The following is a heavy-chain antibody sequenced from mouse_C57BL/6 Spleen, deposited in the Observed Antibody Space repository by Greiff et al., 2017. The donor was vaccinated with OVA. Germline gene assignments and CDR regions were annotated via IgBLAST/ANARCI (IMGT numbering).Heavy chain of an antibody. V-gene: IGHV1-82*01. CDR1: GYAFSSSW. D-gene: IGHD2-4*01. Sequence: QVQLKQSGPELVKPGASVKISCKASGYAFSSSWMNWVKQRPGKGLEWIGRIYPGDGDTNYNGKFKGKATLTADKSSSTAYMQLSSLTSEDSAVYFCATGYDYGGGAMDYWGQGTSVTVSS. CDR2: IYPGDGDT. J-gene: IGHJ4*01. CDR3: ATGYDYGGGAMDY.